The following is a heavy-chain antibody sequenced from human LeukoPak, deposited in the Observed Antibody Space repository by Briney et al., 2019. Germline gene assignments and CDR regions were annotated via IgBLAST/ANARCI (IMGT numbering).Heavy chain of an antibody. CDR2: IFHNGKT. J-gene: IGHJ4*02. Sequence: SETLSLTCTVSGGSVSTSDYYWGWIRQTPGKGLELIGDIFHNGKTNYNPSLKGRVTISIDTSNNQFSLRLPSVTAADTAVYYCARIFDSWGQGTLVTVSS. CDR3: ARIFDS. CDR1: GGSVSTSDYY. V-gene: IGHV4-39*07.